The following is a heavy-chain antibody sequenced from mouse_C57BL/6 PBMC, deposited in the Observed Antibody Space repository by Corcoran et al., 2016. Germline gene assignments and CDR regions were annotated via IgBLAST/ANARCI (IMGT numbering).Heavy chain of an antibody. CDR1: GYTFTTYG. Sequence: QIQLVQSGPELKKPGETVKISCKASGYTFTTYGMSWVKQAPGKGLKWMGWINTYSGVPTYADDFKGRFAFSLETSASTAYLQINNLKNEDTATYFCARGDYYGNSFFAYWGQGTLVTVSA. CDR3: ARGDYYGNSFFAY. CDR2: INTYSGVP. D-gene: IGHD2-1*01. J-gene: IGHJ3*01. V-gene: IGHV9-3*01.